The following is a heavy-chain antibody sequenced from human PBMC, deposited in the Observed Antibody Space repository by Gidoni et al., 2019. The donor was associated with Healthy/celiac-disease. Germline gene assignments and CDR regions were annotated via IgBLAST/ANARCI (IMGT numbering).Heavy chain of an antibody. CDR3: AKSPPISDFDY. CDR1: AFTFSRYA. J-gene: IGHJ4*02. V-gene: IGHV3-23*01. Sequence: EVQLLESGGGLVQPGGSLRLSCAASAFTFSRYAIGWVRQAPGKGLEWVSAIRGSGGSTYYADSVKGRFTISRDNSKNTLYLQMNSLRAEDTAVYYCAKSPPISDFDYWGQGTLVTVSS. D-gene: IGHD3-3*02. CDR2: IRGSGGST.